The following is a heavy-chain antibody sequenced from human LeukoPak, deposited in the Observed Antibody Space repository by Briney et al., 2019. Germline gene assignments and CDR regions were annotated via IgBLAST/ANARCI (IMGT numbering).Heavy chain of an antibody. CDR3: ARGGWGIRFLEWLLSRTTNYYYYYYMDV. CDR1: GYTFTSYY. Sequence: GASVKVSCKASGYTFTSYYMHWVRQATGQGLEWMGWMNPNSGNTGYAQKFQGRVTITRNTSISTAYMELSSLRSEDTAVYYCARGGWGIRFLEWLLSRTTNYYYYYYMDVWGKGTTVTVSS. V-gene: IGHV1-8*01. CDR2: MNPNSGNT. J-gene: IGHJ6*03. D-gene: IGHD3-3*01.